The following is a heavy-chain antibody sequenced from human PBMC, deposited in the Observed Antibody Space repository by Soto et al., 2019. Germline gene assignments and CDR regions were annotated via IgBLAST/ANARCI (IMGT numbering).Heavy chain of an antibody. D-gene: IGHD6-13*01. V-gene: IGHV5-10-1*01. CDR3: ARRIAGVYYYGMDV. J-gene: IGHJ6*02. CDR1: GYSFTSYW. Sequence: GESLKISCKGSGYSFTSYWISWVRQMPGKGLEWMGRIDPSDSYTNYSPSFQGHVAISADKSISTAYLQWSSLKASDTAMYYCARRIAGVYYYGMDVWGQGTTVTVSS. CDR2: IDPSDSYT.